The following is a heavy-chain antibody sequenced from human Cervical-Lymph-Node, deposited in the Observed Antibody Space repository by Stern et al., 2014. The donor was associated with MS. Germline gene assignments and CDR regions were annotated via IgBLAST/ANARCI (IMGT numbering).Heavy chain of an antibody. D-gene: IGHD1-26*01. V-gene: IGHV4-31*03. Sequence: LQLQESGPGLVKPSQTLSLTCTVSGGSISSGGYYWSWIRQHPGKGLEWIGYIHYSGSTYYSSSLKSRLTISVDKSKNQFSLRLNSVTAADTAVYYCARASGTYAVYYYNYGMDVWGRGTTVTVSS. CDR1: GGSISSGGYY. J-gene: IGHJ6*02. CDR2: IHYSGST. CDR3: ARASGTYAVYYYNYGMDV.